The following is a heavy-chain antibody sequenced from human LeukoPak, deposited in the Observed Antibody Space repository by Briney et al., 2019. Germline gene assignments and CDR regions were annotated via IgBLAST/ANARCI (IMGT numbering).Heavy chain of an antibody. J-gene: IGHJ4*02. CDR3: ARGWRYFDY. V-gene: IGHV3-21*01. Sequence: GGSLRLSCAASGFIFSSYSMNWVRQAPGKGLEWVSSISSGSNYIYYADSVKGRFTISRDDAKNSLYLQVNSLRAEDTAVYYCARGWRYFDYWGQGTLVTVSS. CDR2: ISSGSNYI. CDR1: GFIFSSYS.